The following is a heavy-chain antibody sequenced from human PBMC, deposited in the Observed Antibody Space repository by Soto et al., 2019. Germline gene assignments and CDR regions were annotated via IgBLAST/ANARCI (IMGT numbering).Heavy chain of an antibody. CDR2: INTYNGNR. D-gene: IGHD3-22*01. V-gene: IGHV1-18*01. CDR3: ARDRLRGYDSSGFYS. J-gene: IGHJ4*02. CDR1: GYSFSSYG. Sequence: QVQLVQSGAELRKPGASVKVSCKASGYSFSSYGINWVRQAPGQGLEWMGGINTYNGNRNYAQQFEDRVTRTPATSTNTVYMELRSLKSDDTAIYYCARDRLRGYDSSGFYSWGQGTLVTVSS.